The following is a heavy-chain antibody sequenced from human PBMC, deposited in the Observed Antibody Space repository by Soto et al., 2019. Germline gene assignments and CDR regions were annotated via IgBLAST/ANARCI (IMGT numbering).Heavy chain of an antibody. Sequence: PSETLSLTCGVSGDTISTGGYSWAWIRQPPGKALEWIGHTYHSGNPYYNPSLKSRVIISVDRSKNQFSLKLSSVTAADTAVYYCAAGGGLPRYYWGQGTLVTAPQ. CDR3: AAGGGLPRYY. V-gene: IGHV4-30-2*01. J-gene: IGHJ4*02. CDR2: TYHSGNP. CDR1: GDTISTGGYS. D-gene: IGHD5-12*01.